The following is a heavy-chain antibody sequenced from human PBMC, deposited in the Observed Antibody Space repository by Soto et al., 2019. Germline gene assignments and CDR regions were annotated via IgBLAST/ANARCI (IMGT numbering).Heavy chain of an antibody. CDR1: GFTFSSYG. Sequence: PGGSLRLSCAASGFTFSSYGMHWVRQAPGKGLEWVAVIWYDGSNKYYADSVKGRFTISRDNSKNTLYLQMNSLRAEDTAVYYCAREGATIAFDIWGQGTMVTVSS. CDR2: IWYDGSNK. CDR3: AREGATIAFDI. J-gene: IGHJ3*02. V-gene: IGHV3-33*01. D-gene: IGHD5-12*01.